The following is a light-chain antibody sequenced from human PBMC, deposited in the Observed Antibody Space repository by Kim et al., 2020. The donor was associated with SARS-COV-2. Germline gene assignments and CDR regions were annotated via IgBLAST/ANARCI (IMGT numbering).Light chain of an antibody. J-gene: IGKJ1*01. V-gene: IGKV3-20*01. CDR1: QSVRDNS. CDR3: QQYGSSEWT. Sequence: EIVLTQSLGTLFLSPGERATLSCRASQSVRDNSLAWYQQKPGQAPRLLIYDASTRAIGIPDRFSGSGSGADFTLTTSRLEPEDFAVYYCQQYGSSEWTFGQGTKVDIK. CDR2: DAS.